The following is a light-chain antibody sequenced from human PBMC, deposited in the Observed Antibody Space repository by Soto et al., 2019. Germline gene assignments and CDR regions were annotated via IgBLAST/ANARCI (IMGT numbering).Light chain of an antibody. CDR3: SSYSSNNTSV. Sequence: QSVLTQPASVSGSPGQSITISCTGTSSDIGGYKYVTWHQQNPGKAPKVLIYEVSNPFSGVSDRFSGSKSGNTASLTISGIQAEDEAEYFCSSYSSNNTSVFGSGTKVTVL. V-gene: IGLV2-14*01. J-gene: IGLJ1*01. CDR1: SSDIGGYKY. CDR2: EVS.